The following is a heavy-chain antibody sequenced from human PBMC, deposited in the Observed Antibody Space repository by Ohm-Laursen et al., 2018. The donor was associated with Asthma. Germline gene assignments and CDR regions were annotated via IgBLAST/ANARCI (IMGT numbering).Heavy chain of an antibody. Sequence: SLRLSCAASGFSFSGHWTSWVRQAPGKGLEWVANIKHDGSETYYVDSVKGRFTISRDNAKNSVYLQMNSLRAEDTAVFYCTRFHYSGLDVWGQGTTVTVSS. CDR3: TRFHYSGLDV. CDR2: IKHDGSET. J-gene: IGHJ6*02. CDR1: GFSFSGHW. V-gene: IGHV3-7*01.